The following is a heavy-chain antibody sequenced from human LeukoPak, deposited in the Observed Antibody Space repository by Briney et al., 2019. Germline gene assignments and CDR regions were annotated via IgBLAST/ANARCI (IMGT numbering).Heavy chain of an antibody. CDR1: GGSFSGYY. J-gene: IGHJ5*02. D-gene: IGHD3-3*01. V-gene: IGHV4-30-4*08. Sequence: SETLSLTCAVYGGSFSGYYWSWIRHPPGKGLEWIGYIYYSGSTYYNPSLKSRVTISVDTSKNQFSLKLSSVTAADTAVYYCARLYYDFWSGSIPGWFDPWGQGTLVTVSS. CDR2: IYYSGST. CDR3: ARLYYDFWSGSIPGWFDP.